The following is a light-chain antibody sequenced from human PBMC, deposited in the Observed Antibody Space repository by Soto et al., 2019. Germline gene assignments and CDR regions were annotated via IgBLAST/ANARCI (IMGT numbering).Light chain of an antibody. Sequence: EIVMTQSPATLSVSPGERATLSCRASQSVSSNLAWYQQKPGQAPRLLIYGASTRATGITARFSGSGSGTEFTLTISSLQSEDVAVYYCQQYNNWPPVTFGVGTKVEIK. V-gene: IGKV3-15*01. J-gene: IGKJ4*01. CDR1: QSVSSN. CDR3: QQYNNWPPVT. CDR2: GAS.